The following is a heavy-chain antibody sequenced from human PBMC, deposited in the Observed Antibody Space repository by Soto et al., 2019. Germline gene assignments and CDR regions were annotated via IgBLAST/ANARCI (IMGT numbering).Heavy chain of an antibody. CDR3: ASGVCSGGSCYGDYFDY. D-gene: IGHD2-15*01. CDR2: IYYSGST. V-gene: IGHV4-59*01. J-gene: IGHJ4*02. Sequence: SETLSLTCTVSGGSISSYYWSWIRQPPGKGLEWIGYIYYSGSTNYNPSLQSRVTISVDTSKNQFALKLSSVTAADTAVYYCASGVCSGGSCYGDYFDYWGQGTLVTVSS. CDR1: GGSISSYY.